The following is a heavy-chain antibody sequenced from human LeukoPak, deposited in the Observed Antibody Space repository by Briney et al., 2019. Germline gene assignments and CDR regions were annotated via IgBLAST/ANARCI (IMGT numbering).Heavy chain of an antibody. Sequence: PSETLSLTCTVSGGSISSHYWSWIRQPPGKGLEWIGYIYYSGSTSYNPSLKSRVTISVDTSKNHFSLKLSSVTAADTAMYYCARRRCSGGACFPYFLDYWGQGALVTVSS. J-gene: IGHJ4*02. D-gene: IGHD2-15*01. V-gene: IGHV4-59*11. CDR2: IYYSGST. CDR3: ARRRCSGGACFPYFLDY. CDR1: GGSISSHY.